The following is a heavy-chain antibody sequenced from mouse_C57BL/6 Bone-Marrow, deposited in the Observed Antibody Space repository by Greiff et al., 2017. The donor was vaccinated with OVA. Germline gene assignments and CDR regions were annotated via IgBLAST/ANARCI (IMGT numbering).Heavy chain of an antibody. CDR3: ARDGYYYAMDY. CDR1: GYTFTSYW. CDR2: IDPSDSYT. J-gene: IGHJ4*01. V-gene: IGHV1-69*01. D-gene: IGHD2-3*01. Sequence: QVQLQQPGAELVMPGASVKLSCKASGYTFTSYWMHWVKQRPGQGLEWIGEIDPSDSYTNYNQKFKGKSTLTVDKSSSTAYMQLSILTSEDSAVYYCARDGYYYAMDYWGQGTSVTVSS.